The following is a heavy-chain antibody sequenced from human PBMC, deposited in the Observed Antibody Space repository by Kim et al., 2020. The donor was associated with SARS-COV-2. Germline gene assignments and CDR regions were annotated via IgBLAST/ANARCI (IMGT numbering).Heavy chain of an antibody. J-gene: IGHJ4*02. V-gene: IGHV3-30*04. Sequence: GGSLRLSCAASGFTFSSYAMHWVRQAPGKGLEWVAVISYDGGNKYYVDSVKGRFTISRDNSKNTLYLQMNSLSAEDTAVYYCSRPGIRGSPKRHIYYLDYWGQGTLVTVSS. D-gene: IGHD1-26*01. CDR1: GFTFSSYA. CDR3: SRPGIRGSPKRHIYYLDY. CDR2: ISYDGGNK.